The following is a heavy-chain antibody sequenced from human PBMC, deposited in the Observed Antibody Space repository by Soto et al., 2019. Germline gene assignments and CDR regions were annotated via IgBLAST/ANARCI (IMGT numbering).Heavy chain of an antibody. CDR2: ISAHNGDT. CDR3: ATEPIYYNDGSGYYPLGHWGQGNLVTVSSDV. V-gene: IGHV1-18*04. D-gene: IGHD3-22*01. Sequence: ASVKVSCKASGYSFATYGFSWVRQAPGQGLECVGWISAHNGDTHYSQKFQGRVTLTTDTSTNTGYMELRSLTSDDTAVYFCATEPIYYNDGSGYYPLGHWGQGNLVTVSSDVWGQGTTVTVSS. CDR1: GYSFATYG. J-gene: IGHJ6*02.